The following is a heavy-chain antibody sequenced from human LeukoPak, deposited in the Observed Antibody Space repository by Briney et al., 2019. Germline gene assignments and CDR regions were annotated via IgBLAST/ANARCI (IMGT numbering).Heavy chain of an antibody. Sequence: PGGSLRLSCAASGFTFSSYSMNWVCQAPGKGLEWVSSISSSSSYIYYADSVKGRFTISRDNAKNSLYLQMNSLRAEDTAVYYCARDGGLYCSGGSCSWGQGTLVTVSS. J-gene: IGHJ4*02. CDR2: ISSSSSYI. V-gene: IGHV3-21*01. D-gene: IGHD2-15*01. CDR1: GFTFSSYS. CDR3: ARDGGLYCSGGSCS.